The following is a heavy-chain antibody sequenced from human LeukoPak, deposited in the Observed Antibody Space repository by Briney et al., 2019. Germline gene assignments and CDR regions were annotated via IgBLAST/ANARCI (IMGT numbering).Heavy chain of an antibody. Sequence: SQTLSLTCTVSGGSISSGGYYWSWIRQHPGKGLEWIGYIYYSGSTYYNPSPKSRVTISVDTSKNQFSLKLSSVTAADTAVYYCARQVVVAATPGSIDYWGQGTLVTVSS. CDR1: GGSISSGGYY. CDR3: ARQVVVAATPGSIDY. CDR2: IYYSGST. V-gene: IGHV4-31*03. J-gene: IGHJ4*02. D-gene: IGHD2-15*01.